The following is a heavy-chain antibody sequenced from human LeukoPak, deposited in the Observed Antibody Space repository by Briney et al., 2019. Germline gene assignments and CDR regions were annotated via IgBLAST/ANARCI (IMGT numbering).Heavy chain of an antibody. Sequence: PGGSLRLSCAASGFTFSDYYMSWIRQAPGKGLEWVSYISSSSSTIYYADSVKGRFTISRDNAKNSLYLQMNSLRDEDTAVYYCARDTRGYSYDIVFDYWGQGTLVTVSS. D-gene: IGHD5-18*01. CDR3: ARDTRGYSYDIVFDY. CDR1: GFTFSDYY. V-gene: IGHV3-11*04. J-gene: IGHJ4*02. CDR2: ISSSSSTI.